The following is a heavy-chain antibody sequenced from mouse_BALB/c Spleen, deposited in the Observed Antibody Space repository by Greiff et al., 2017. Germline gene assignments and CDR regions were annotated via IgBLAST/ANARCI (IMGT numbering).Heavy chain of an antibody. D-gene: IGHD2-14*01. V-gene: IGHV5-6*01. J-gene: IGHJ2*01. CDR3: ASYYRYDVDY. CDR1: GFTFSSYG. Sequence: VQLKESGGDLVKPGGSLKLSCAASGFTFSSYGMSWVRQTPDKRLEWVATISSGGSYTYYPDSVKGRFTISRDNAKNTLYLQMGSLKSEDTAMYYCASYYRYDVDYWGQGTTLTVAS. CDR2: ISSGGSYT.